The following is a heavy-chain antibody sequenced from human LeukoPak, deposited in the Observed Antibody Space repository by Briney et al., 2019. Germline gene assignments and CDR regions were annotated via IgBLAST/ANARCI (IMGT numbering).Heavy chain of an antibody. D-gene: IGHD4-11*01. CDR3: ARGRGVTTTPYYFDC. J-gene: IGHJ4*02. V-gene: IGHV3-30*04. Sequence: GGSLRLSCAASGFIFSSYAMSRVRQAPGKGLEWVAVISYDGRIKSDADSVRGRFTSSSDNSKNQRYLEKKGLRAEDTAVYYCARGRGVTTTPYYFDCWGQGAPVTVSS. CDR2: ISYDGRIK. CDR1: GFIFSSYA.